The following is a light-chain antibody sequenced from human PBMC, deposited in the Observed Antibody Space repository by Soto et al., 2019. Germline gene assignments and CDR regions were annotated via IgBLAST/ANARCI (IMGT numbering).Light chain of an antibody. V-gene: IGLV1-47*01. CDR1: SSNLGAGYD. J-gene: IGLJ3*02. CDR2: RNN. Sequence: QAVLTQPPSVSGAPGQRVTISCTGNSSNLGAGYDVHWYQQLPGTAPKLLIYRNNQRPSGVPDRFSGSKSGTSASLAISGLRSEDEADYYCAAWDDSLSAWVFGGGTKLTVL. CDR3: AAWDDSLSAWV.